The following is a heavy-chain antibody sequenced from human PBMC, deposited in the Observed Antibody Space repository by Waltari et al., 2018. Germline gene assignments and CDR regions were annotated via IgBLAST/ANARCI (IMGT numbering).Heavy chain of an antibody. V-gene: IGHV4-39*02. CDR3: AREVYGDYYFDY. D-gene: IGHD4-17*01. J-gene: IGHJ4*02. Sequence: QVQLQESGPGLVKPSETLSLTCSVSGASIISSGYYWGWIRQSPGKGLEWIGSIYYSGKTYYNPSLKSRVTISVDTSKNQFSLKLTSVTAADTAVYCCAREVYGDYYFDYWGQGTLVTVSS. CDR2: IYYSGKT. CDR1: GASIISSGYY.